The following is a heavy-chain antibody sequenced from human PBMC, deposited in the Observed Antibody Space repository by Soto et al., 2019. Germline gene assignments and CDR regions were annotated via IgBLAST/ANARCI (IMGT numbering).Heavy chain of an antibody. J-gene: IGHJ3*02. D-gene: IGHD2-2*01. V-gene: IGHV3-23*01. CDR2: ISGSGGST. CDR1: GFTFSSYA. CDR3: ATCSSTSCYGAVDI. Sequence: GGSLRLSCAASGFTFSSYAMSWVRQAPGKGLEWVSAISGSGGSTYYADSVKGRFTISRDNSKNTRYLQMNSLRAEDTAVYYCATCSSTSCYGAVDIWGQGTMVTVSS.